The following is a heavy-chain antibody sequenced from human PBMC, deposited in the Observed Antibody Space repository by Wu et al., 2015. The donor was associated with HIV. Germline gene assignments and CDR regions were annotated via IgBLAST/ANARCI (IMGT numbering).Heavy chain of an antibody. Sequence: QVQVVQSGAEVKKPGSSVKVSCKASGGTFSNYAISWVRQARGQGLEWIGGIIPVFGTLNYSQKFQGRVTISTDESKSTAYMELSSLRSEDTAMYYCATHPPPDPAPTTVGTEREPSSVPPVPPRRPYPTGTGPYVPVPLSPVDVLDP. CDR2: IIPVFGTL. V-gene: IGHV1-69*05. CDR1: GGTFSNYA. CDR3: ATHPPPDPAPTTVGTEREPSSVPPVPPRRPYPTGTGPYVPVPLSPVDVLDP. J-gene: IGHJ5*02. D-gene: IGHD1-14*01.